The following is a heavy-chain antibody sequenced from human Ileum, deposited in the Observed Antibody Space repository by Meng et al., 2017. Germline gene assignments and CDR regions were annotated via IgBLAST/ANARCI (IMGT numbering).Heavy chain of an antibody. CDR1: SGSISSNTY. V-gene: IGHV4-4*02. Sequence: QWRPQGAGPGLVRPSGTLSLTCAVSSGSISSNTYWSWVRQPPGKGLEWIGQISHSGSAYYNPSLKSRVTMSVDKSKSQFSLMLTSVTAADTAIYYCARHGGYSQDFWGQGTLVTVSS. J-gene: IGHJ4*02. D-gene: IGHD4-23*01. CDR3: ARHGGYSQDF. CDR2: ISHSGSA.